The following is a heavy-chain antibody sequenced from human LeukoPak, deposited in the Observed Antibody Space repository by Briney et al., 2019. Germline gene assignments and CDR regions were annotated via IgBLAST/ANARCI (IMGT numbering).Heavy chain of an antibody. V-gene: IGHV1-69*04. CDR1: GGTFSSYA. CDR2: IIPILGIA. J-gene: IGHJ6*02. CDR3: ATLFMNPGLYYYYYGMDV. D-gene: IGHD1-14*01. Sequence: SVKVSCKASGGTFSSYAISWVRQAPGQGLEWMGRIIPILGIANYAQKFQGRVTITADKSTSTAYMELSSLRSEDTAVYYCATLFMNPGLYYYYYGMDVWGQGTTVTVSS.